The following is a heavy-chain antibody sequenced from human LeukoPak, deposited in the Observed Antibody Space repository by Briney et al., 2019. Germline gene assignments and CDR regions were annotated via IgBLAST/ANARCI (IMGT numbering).Heavy chain of an antibody. Sequence: SETLSLTCAVYGGSFSGYYWSWIRQPPGKGLEWIGEINHSGSTNYNPSLKSRVTISVDTSKNQFSLKLSSVIAADTAVYYCARGGEEFGELLDNWFDPWGQGTLVTVSS. CDR2: INHSGST. J-gene: IGHJ5*02. CDR3: ARGGEEFGELLDNWFDP. D-gene: IGHD3-10*01. CDR1: GGSFSGYY. V-gene: IGHV4-34*01.